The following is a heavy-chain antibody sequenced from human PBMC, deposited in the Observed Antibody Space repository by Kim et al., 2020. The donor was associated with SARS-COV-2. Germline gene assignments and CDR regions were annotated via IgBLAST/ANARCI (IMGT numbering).Heavy chain of an antibody. CDR1: GGSFSGYY. Sequence: SETLSLTCAVYGGSFSGYYWSWIRQPPGKGLEWIGEINHSGSTNYNPSLKSRVTISVDTSKNQFSLKLSSVTAADTAVYYCARDFPTVTRYYYYYGMDVWGQGTTVTVSS. CDR3: ARDFPTVTRYYYYYGMDV. J-gene: IGHJ6*02. V-gene: IGHV4-34*01. D-gene: IGHD4-17*01. CDR2: INHSGST.